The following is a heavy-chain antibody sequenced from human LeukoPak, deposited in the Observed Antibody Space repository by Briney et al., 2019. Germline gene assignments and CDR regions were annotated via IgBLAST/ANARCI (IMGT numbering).Heavy chain of an antibody. V-gene: IGHV4-30-2*01. CDR3: ARGTRELQQRAPFDP. D-gene: IGHD6-13*01. Sequence: PSETLSLTCTVSGGSISSGGYYWSWIRQPPGKGLEWIGYIYHSGSTYYNPSLKSRVTISVDRSKNQFSLKLSSVTAADTAVYYCARGTRELQQRAPFDPWGQGTLVTVSS. CDR1: GGSISSGGYY. J-gene: IGHJ5*02. CDR2: IYHSGST.